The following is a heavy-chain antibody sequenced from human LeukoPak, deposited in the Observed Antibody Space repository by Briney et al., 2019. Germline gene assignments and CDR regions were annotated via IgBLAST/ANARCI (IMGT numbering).Heavy chain of an antibody. J-gene: IGHJ6*02. CDR1: GFTFSSYA. Sequence: GGSLRLSCAASGFTFSSYAMSWVRQAPGKGLEWVSYISSSGSTIYYADSVKGRFTISRDNAKNSLYLQMNSLRAEDTAVYYCASTYYYGSGSYLSSYYGMDVWGQGTTVTVSS. CDR3: ASTYYYGSGSYLSSYYGMDV. D-gene: IGHD3-10*01. V-gene: IGHV3-48*04. CDR2: ISSSGSTI.